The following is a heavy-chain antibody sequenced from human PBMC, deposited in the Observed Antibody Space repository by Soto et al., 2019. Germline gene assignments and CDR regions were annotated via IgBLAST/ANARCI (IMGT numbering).Heavy chain of an antibody. Sequence: EVQLLESGGGLVQPGGSLRLSCAASGFAFTSYAMTWVRQAPGRGLEWVSTISGSGDYIYYADSVKGRFTISRDDSKNTLYLQMNSLRAEDTAIYYCAREISGTTCPQRLNTWFDPWGQGTLVTSSS. V-gene: IGHV3-23*01. D-gene: IGHD1-20*01. CDR2: ISGSGDYI. CDR1: GFAFTSYA. CDR3: AREISGTTCPQRLNTWFDP. J-gene: IGHJ5*02.